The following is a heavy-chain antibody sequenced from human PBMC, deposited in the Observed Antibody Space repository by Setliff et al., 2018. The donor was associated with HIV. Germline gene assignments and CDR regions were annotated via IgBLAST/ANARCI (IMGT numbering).Heavy chain of an antibody. CDR2: ISAYNGNT. Sequence: GASVKVSFKASGYTFTSYGISWVRQAPGQGLEWMGWISAYNGNTNYAQKLQGRVTMTTDTSTSTAYMELRSLRSDDTAVYYCARDRGDVVVVAAVDYWGQGTLVTVSS. D-gene: IGHD2-15*01. CDR3: ARDRGDVVVVAAVDY. J-gene: IGHJ4*02. CDR1: GYTFTSYG. V-gene: IGHV1-18*01.